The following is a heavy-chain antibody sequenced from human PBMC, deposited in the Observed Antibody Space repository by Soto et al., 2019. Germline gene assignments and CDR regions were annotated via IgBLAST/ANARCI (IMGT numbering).Heavy chain of an antibody. V-gene: IGHV3-9*01. CDR2: ISWNSGSI. D-gene: IGHD2-15*01. Sequence: EVQLVESGGGLVQPGRSLRLSCAASGFTFDDYAMHWVRQAPGKGLEWVSGISWNSGSIGYADYVKGRFTISRDNAKNSLYLQMNSLRAEDTALYYFAKVINGGSFDYWGRGTLVTVSS. J-gene: IGHJ4*02. CDR3: AKVINGGSFDY. CDR1: GFTFDDYA.